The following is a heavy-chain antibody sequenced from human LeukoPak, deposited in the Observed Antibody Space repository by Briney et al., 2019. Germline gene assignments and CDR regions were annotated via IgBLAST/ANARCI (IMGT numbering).Heavy chain of an antibody. CDR3: VRGDVRDY. Sequence: GGSLRLSCAASAFTISTSTMNWVRQAPGKGLEWVSSISGSSGSIYYADSVKGRFTISRDNANNLLFLQMHSLRAEDTAVYHCVRGDVRDYWGQGTLVTVSS. CDR1: AFTISTST. V-gene: IGHV3-21*06. D-gene: IGHD2-21*01. J-gene: IGHJ4*02. CDR2: ISGSSGSI.